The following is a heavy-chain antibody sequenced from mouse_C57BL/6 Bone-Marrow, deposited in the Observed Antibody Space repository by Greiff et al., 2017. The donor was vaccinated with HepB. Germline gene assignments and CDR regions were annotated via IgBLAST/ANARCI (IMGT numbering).Heavy chain of an antibody. D-gene: IGHD2-5*01. CDR3: ARQTIVTTYFDY. CDR2: ISSGSSTI. CDR1: GFTFSDYG. Sequence: EVKLMESGGGLVKPGGSLKLSCAASGFTFSDYGMHWVRQAPEKGLEWVAYISSGSSTIYYADTVKGRFTISRDNAKNTLFLQMTSLRSEDTAMYYCARQTIVTTYFDYWGQGTTLTVSS. J-gene: IGHJ2*01. V-gene: IGHV5-17*01.